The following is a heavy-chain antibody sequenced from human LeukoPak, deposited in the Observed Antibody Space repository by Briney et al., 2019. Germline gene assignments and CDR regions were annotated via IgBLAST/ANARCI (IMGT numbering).Heavy chain of an antibody. J-gene: IGHJ6*04. D-gene: IGHD2-2*03. CDR3: ARDGSPLRFYEMDV. Sequence: GGSLRLSCAASEFSFSDYHMTWIRQAPGKGLEWISYISNTGRTTYYADSVKGRFTISRDDAKNSLFLEMNSLRAEDTAVYYCARDGSPLRFYEMDVWGKGTTVIGSS. CDR1: EFSFSDYH. V-gene: IGHV3-11*04. CDR2: ISNTGRTT.